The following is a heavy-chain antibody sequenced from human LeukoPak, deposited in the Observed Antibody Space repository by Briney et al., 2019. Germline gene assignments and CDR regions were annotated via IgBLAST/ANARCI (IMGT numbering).Heavy chain of an antibody. CDR1: GGSISTYY. Sequence: ETLSLTCTVSGGSISTYYWSWIRQPAGKGLEWIGRIYSSGSANYNPSLESRVTMSVDTSKNQFSLNLTSVTAADTAVYYCARDGIAAAGRFFDYWGQGTLVTASS. V-gene: IGHV4-4*07. CDR2: IYSSGSA. J-gene: IGHJ4*02. D-gene: IGHD6-13*01. CDR3: ARDGIAAAGRFFDY.